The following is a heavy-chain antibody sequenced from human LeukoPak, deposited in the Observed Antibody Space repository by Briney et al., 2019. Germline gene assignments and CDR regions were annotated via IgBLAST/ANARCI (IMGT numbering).Heavy chain of an antibody. J-gene: IGHJ4*02. CDR1: GFSISSYW. CDR3: ARPYGVGWSGLEH. D-gene: IGHD6-19*01. V-gene: IGHV3-7*01. Sequence: GGSLRLSCAASGFSISSYWMTWVRQAPGKGLEWVANIKPEGSAQYYADSVRGRFTISRDNAKNSVFLHMNSLRAEDTAVYHCARPYGVGWSGLEHWGRGTLVTVSS. CDR2: IKPEGSAQ.